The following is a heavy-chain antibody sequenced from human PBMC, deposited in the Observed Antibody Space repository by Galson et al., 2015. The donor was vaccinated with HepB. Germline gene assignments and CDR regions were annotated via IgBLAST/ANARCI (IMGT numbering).Heavy chain of an antibody. CDR3: AAEVQETYYYYGMDV. Sequence: SVKVSCKASGFTFTSSAVQWVRQARGQRLEWIGRIVVRSGNTNYAQKFQERVTITRDMSTSTAYMELSSLRSEDTAVYYCAAEVQETYYYYGMDVWGQGTTVTVSS. D-gene: IGHD1-1*01. V-gene: IGHV1-58*01. J-gene: IGHJ6*02. CDR2: IVVRSGNT. CDR1: GFTFTSSA.